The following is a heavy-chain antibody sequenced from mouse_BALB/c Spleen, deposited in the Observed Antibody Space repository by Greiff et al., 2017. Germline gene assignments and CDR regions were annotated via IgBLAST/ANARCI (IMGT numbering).Heavy chain of an antibody. CDR1: GYTFSSYW. Sequence: QVQLQQSGAELMKPGASVKISCKATGYTFSSYWIEWVKQRPGHGLEWIGEILPGSGSTNYNEKFKGKATFTADTSSNTAYMQLSSLTSEDSAVYYCARGRDYDGYPRTKGFAYWGQGTLVTVSA. CDR3: ARGRDYDGYPRTKGFAY. CDR2: ILPGSGST. D-gene: IGHD2-3*01. J-gene: IGHJ3*01. V-gene: IGHV1-9*01.